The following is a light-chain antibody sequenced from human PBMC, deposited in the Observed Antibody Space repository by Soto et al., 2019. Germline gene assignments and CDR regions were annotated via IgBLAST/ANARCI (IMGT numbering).Light chain of an antibody. CDR1: SSNVGSNY. CDR2: DNN. CDR3: ATWDRSLSVYVL. V-gene: IGLV1-51*01. Sequence: QSVLTQPPSVSAAPGQKVTISCSGSSSNVGSNYVSWYQQLPGTAPKLLIYDNNKRPSGIPDRFSGSKSGTSATLDITGLQTGDEADYYCATWDRSLSVYVLFGGGTKVT. J-gene: IGLJ2*01.